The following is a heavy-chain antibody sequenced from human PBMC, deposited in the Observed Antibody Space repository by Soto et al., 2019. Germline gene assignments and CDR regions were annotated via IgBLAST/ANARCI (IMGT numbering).Heavy chain of an antibody. J-gene: IGHJ4*02. D-gene: IGHD3-10*01. CDR1: GGSISSYY. CDR3: ARTYGRNFDY. V-gene: IGHV4-59*01. CDR2: FFYIGST. Sequence: SETLSLTCTVSGGSISSYYWSWIRQPPGKGLEWIGYFFYIGSTNYTPSLKSRFTISVDTSKNRFSLKLSFVTAADTALYYCARTYGRNFDYWGQGTLVTVSS.